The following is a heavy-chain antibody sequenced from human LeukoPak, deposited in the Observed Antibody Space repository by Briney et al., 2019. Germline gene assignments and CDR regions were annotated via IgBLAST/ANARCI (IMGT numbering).Heavy chain of an antibody. D-gene: IGHD2-2*01. CDR3: ARDLYCTSTSCFNY. CDR1: GGSIGSGSYY. J-gene: IGHJ4*02. Sequence: SETLSLTCTVSGGSIGSGSYYWSWIPQPAGKGLEWIGRIYTKGSTDYNPSLKSRVTISIDTSKNQYSLKLSSVTAADTAVYYCARDLYCTSTSCFNYWGQGTLVTVSS. CDR2: IYTKGST. V-gene: IGHV4-61*02.